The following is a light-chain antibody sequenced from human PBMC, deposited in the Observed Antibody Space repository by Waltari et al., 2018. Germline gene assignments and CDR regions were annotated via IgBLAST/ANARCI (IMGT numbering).Light chain of an antibody. CDR3: QQYRTNPWA. CDR1: QNINSW. V-gene: IGKV1-5*03. J-gene: IGKJ1*01. CDR2: KAS. Sequence: DIQMTQSPSILSASVGDRVTLTCRASQNINSWLAWYQQKPGMAPNLLISKASTLESGVPSRFSGSGSGTEFTLTISSLQPDDLATYYCQQYRTNPWAFGQGTKV.